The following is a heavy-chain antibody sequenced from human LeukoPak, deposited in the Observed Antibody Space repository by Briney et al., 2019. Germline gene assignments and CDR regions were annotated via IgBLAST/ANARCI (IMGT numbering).Heavy chain of an antibody. CDR2: INHSGST. V-gene: IGHV4-34*01. J-gene: IGHJ4*02. Sequence: SETLSLTCAVYGGSFSGYYWSWIRQPPGKGLEWIGEINHSGSTNYNPSLKSRVTISVDTSKNQFSLKLSSVTAADTAVYYCAREGSSGYYYGYWGQGTLVTVSS. D-gene: IGHD3-22*01. CDR1: GGSFSGYY. CDR3: AREGSSGYYYGY.